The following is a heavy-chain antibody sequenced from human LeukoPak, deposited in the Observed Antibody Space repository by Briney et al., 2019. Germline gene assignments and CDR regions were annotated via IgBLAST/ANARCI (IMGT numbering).Heavy chain of an antibody. CDR2: ISSSGST. Sequence: SQTLSLTCIVSGGSISSEYWTWFRQPAGQGLKWIGRISSSGSTHYNASLKSRVTMSVDTSENQFSLRLTSVTAADTGVYYCARAVAGTADFDYWGQGTLVTVSS. J-gene: IGHJ4*02. CDR1: GGSISSEY. V-gene: IGHV4-4*07. CDR3: ARAVAGTADFDY. D-gene: IGHD6-19*01.